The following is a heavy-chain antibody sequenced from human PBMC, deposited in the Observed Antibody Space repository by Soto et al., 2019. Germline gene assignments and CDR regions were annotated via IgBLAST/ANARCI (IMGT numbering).Heavy chain of an antibody. J-gene: IGHJ6*02. D-gene: IGHD3-22*01. CDR2: IKSKTDGGTT. V-gene: IGHV3-15*01. Sequence: GGSLRLSCAASGFTFSNAWMSWVRQAPGKGLEWVGRIKSKTDGGTTDYAAPVKGRFTISRDDSKNTLYLQMNSLKTEDTAVYYCTTDTYDSSGYYNHYYYGMDVWGQGTTVTVSS. CDR1: GFTFSNAW. CDR3: TTDTYDSSGYYNHYYYGMDV.